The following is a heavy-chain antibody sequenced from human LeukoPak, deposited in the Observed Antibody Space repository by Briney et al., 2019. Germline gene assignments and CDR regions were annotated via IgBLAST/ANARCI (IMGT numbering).Heavy chain of an antibody. J-gene: IGHJ4*02. Sequence: GGSLRLSCAASGVTVSSNYMSWVRQAPGKGLEWVSVIYSGGSTYYADSVKGRFTISRDNSKNTLYLQMNSLRAEDTAVYYCATTVTSGTGDYWGQGTLVTVSS. V-gene: IGHV3-53*01. CDR3: ATTVTSGTGDY. D-gene: IGHD4-17*01. CDR1: GVTVSSNY. CDR2: IYSGGST.